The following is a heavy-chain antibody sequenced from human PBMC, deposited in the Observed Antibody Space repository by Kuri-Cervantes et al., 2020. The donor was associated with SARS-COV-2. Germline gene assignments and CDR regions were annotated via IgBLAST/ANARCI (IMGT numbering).Heavy chain of an antibody. CDR3: TRDPSTGWSRYFYGMDV. CDR2: LYTGGSS. J-gene: IGHJ6*02. CDR1: GFTVSSNY. Sequence: ETLSLTCVASGFTVSSNYMSWVRQAPGRGLEWVSVLYTGGSSHYADSVKGRFTISRDNSKNTLYLQMNSLRVEDTAVYYCTRDPSTGWSRYFYGMDVWGQGTAVTVSS. D-gene: IGHD3-9*01. V-gene: IGHV3-53*01.